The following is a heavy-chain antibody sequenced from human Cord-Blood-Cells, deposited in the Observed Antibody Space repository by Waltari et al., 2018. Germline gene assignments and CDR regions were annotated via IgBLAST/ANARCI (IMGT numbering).Heavy chain of an antibody. CDR2: IIPILGTA. J-gene: IGHJ4*02. V-gene: IGHV1-69*10. CDR1: GGTFSSYA. D-gene: IGHD6-13*01. CDR3: ARGIAAAAFDY. Sequence: VQLAQAGAVVKKPGSSGKVSCTVSGGTFSSYAISWVRQAPGQGLEWMGGIIPILGTANYAQKFQGRVTITADKSTSTAYMELSSLRSEDTAVYYCARGIAAAAFDYWGQGTLVTVSS.